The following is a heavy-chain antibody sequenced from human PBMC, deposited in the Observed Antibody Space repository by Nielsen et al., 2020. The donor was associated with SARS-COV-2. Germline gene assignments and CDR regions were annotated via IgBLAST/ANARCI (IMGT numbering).Heavy chain of an antibody. D-gene: IGHD4-11*01. CDR1: SASMSSQTW. J-gene: IGHJ4*02. V-gene: IGHV4-4*02. CDR2: IYHGMST. CDR3: ARMIGYSTSSDS. Sequence: SETLSLTCGVYSASMSSQTWWCWVRQPTGKGLEWIGHIYHGMSTNYNPSLRSRVAISVDKSNNQFSLKVTSLTAADTAVYYCARMIGYSTSSDSWGQGILVTVSS.